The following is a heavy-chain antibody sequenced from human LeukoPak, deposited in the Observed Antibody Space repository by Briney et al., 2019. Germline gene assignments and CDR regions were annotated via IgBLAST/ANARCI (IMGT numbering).Heavy chain of an antibody. CDR2: IYYSGST. D-gene: IGHD3-22*01. Sequence: SETLSLTCSVSGDSISSYYWSWIRQPPGKGLEWIGYIYYSGSTYYNPSLKSRVTVSVDTSKNQFSLKLSSVTAADTAVYYCAREYYYDSSGYYPPRPYYFDYWGQGTLVTVSS. J-gene: IGHJ4*02. CDR3: AREYYYDSSGYYPPRPYYFDY. CDR1: GDSISSYY. V-gene: IGHV4-59*12.